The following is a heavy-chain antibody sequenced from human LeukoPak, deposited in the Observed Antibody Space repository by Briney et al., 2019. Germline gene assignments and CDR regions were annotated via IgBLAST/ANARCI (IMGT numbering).Heavy chain of an antibody. V-gene: IGHV1-18*01. Sequence: AASVKVSCKASGYSFTSYGISWVRQAPGQGLEWMGWISPYNGNTNYAQKLQGRVTMTTDTSTSTAYMELRSLRSDDTAVYYCARGEGVYDILTGSHDYWGQGTLVTVSS. D-gene: IGHD3-9*01. J-gene: IGHJ4*02. CDR2: ISPYNGNT. CDR1: GYSFTSYG. CDR3: ARGEGVYDILTGSHDY.